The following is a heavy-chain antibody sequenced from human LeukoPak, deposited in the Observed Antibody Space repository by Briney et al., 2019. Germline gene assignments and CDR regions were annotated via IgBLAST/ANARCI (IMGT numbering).Heavy chain of an antibody. Sequence: GGSLRLSCEASGFTFTGSSMNWVRQAPGKGLEWVSSISTSTSLKYYADSVKGRFTISRDNSKNTLYLQMNSLRAEDTAIYYCAKEYTGTFSPFPSYFDNWGQGTLVTVSS. V-gene: IGHV3-21*04. CDR2: ISTSTSLK. J-gene: IGHJ4*02. CDR3: AKEYTGTFSPFPSYFDN. CDR1: GFTFTGSS. D-gene: IGHD1-26*01.